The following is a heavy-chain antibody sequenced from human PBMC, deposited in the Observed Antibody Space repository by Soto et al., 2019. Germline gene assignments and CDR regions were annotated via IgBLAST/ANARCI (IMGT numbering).Heavy chain of an antibody. D-gene: IGHD1-26*01. CDR2: ISSSSSTI. CDR1: GFTFSSYS. J-gene: IGHJ4*02. V-gene: IGHV3-48*02. Sequence: GGSLRLSCAASGFTFSSYSMNWVRQAPGKGLEWVSYISSSSSTIYYADSVKGRFTTSRDNAKNSLYLQMNSLRDEDTAVYYCARSQGRWELPYYFDYWGQGTLVTVSS. CDR3: ARSQGRWELPYYFDY.